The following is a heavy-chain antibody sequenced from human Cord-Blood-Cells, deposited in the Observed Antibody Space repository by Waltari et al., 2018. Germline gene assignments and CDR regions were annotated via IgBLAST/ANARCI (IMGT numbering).Heavy chain of an antibody. CDR1: GGSFSGYY. CDR3: ARQRSDFWSGYFPYYFDY. J-gene: IGHJ4*02. D-gene: IGHD3-3*01. CDR2: INHSGST. V-gene: IGHV4-34*01. Sequence: QVQLQQWGAGLLKPSETLSLTCAAYGGSFSGYYWSWIRQPPGTGLEWIGEINHSGSTNYNPSLKSLVTRSVDTSKNQFSLKLCSVTAADTAVYYCARQRSDFWSGYFPYYFDYWGQGTLVTVSS.